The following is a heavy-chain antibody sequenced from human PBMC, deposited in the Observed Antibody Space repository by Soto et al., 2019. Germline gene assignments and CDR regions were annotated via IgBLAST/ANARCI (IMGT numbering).Heavy chain of an antibody. Sequence: SLRLSCTASGFTFCDYAMSWFRQAPGKGLEWVGFIRSKAYGGTTEYAASVKGRFTISRDDSKSIAYLQKNSLKTEDPAVYYWSRVWYYYGSGSYYPQLPPDYWGQGTLVTVSS. CDR2: IRSKAYGGTT. CDR1: GFTFCDYA. V-gene: IGHV3-49*03. J-gene: IGHJ4*02. D-gene: IGHD3-10*01. CDR3: SRVWYYYGSGSYYPQLPPDY.